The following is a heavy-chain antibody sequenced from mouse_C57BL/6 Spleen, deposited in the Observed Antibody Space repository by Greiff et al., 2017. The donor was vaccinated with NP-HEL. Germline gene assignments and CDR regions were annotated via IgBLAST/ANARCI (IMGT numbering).Heavy chain of an antibody. CDR3: GSSLSGTSYAMDY. CDR1: GYTFTSYW. J-gene: IGHJ4*01. Sequence: QVQLQQSGAELVKPGASVKLSCKASGYTFTSYWMHWVKQRPGQGLEWIGMIHPNSGSTNYNEKFKGKATLTVDKSSSTAYMQLSSLTSEDSAVFYCGSSLSGTSYAMDYWGQGTSVTVSS. D-gene: IGHD4-1*01. V-gene: IGHV1-64*01. CDR2: IHPNSGST.